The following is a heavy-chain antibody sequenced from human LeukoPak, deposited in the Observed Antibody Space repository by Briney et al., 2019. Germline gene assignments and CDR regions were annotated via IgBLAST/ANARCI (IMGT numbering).Heavy chain of an antibody. J-gene: IGHJ4*02. Sequence: PSQTLSLTCTVSGGSLSSGGYYGRWLRQPPGRGLEWIGYIYHSGSTYYNPSLKSRVTISVDRSKNQFSLKLSSVTAADTAVYYCAREAGAWGLDYWGQGTLVTVSS. CDR1: GGSLSSGGYY. D-gene: IGHD3-16*01. CDR2: IYHSGST. V-gene: IGHV4-30-2*01. CDR3: AREAGAWGLDY.